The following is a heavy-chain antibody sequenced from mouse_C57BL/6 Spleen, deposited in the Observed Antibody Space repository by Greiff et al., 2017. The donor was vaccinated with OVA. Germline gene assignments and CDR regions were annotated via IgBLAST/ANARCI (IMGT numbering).Heavy chain of an antibody. V-gene: IGHV3-6*01. D-gene: IGHD2-3*01. CDR2: ISYDGSN. CDR3: ARMDDGYYEGFAY. Sequence: EVQLQQSGPGLVKPSQSLSLTCSVTGYSITSGYYWNWIRQFPGNKLEWMGYISYDGSNNYNPSLKNRISITRDTSKNQFFLKLNSVTTEDTATYYCARMDDGYYEGFAYWGQGTLVTVSA. J-gene: IGHJ3*01. CDR1: GYSITSGYY.